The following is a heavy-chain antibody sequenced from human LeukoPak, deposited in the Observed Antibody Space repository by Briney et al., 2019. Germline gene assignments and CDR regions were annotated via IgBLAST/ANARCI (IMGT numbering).Heavy chain of an antibody. V-gene: IGHV3-30*03. CDR3: ARDARYYDFWSGYFIVEGSPLSLDY. J-gene: IGHJ4*02. D-gene: IGHD3-3*01. CDR2: ISYDGSNK. Sequence: PGGSLRLSRAASGFTFSSYGMHWVRQAPGKGLEWVAVISYDGSNKYYADSVKGRFTISRDNAKNSLYLQMNSLRAEDTAVYYCARDARYYDFWSGYFIVEGSPLSLDYWGQGTLVTVSS. CDR1: GFTFSSYG.